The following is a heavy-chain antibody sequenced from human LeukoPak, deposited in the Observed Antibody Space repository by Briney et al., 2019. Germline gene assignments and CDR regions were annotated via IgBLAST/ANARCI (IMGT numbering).Heavy chain of an antibody. V-gene: IGHV3-11*01. CDR2: ISNTGYSK. D-gene: IGHD4-23*01. CDR3: AREEYGGNSFDY. Sequence: PGGSLRLSCASPGSTLSDYYVNWIRQAPGKGLEWVSQISNTGYSKYYADSVKGRFTISSDNVNDSVSLQMNSLRVADSGMYYCAREEYGGNSFDYWGQGILVTVS. CDR1: GSTLSDYY. J-gene: IGHJ4*02.